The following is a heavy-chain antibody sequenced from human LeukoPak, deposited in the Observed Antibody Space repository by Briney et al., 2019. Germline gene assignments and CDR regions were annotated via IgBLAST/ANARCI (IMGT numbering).Heavy chain of an antibody. D-gene: IGHD2-2*01. CDR2: IYPRDSRT. CDR3: ARHLSSITSCPNY. V-gene: IGHV5-51*01. J-gene: IGHJ4*02. CDR1: GYSFSSYW. Sequence: TGESLKISCKGSGYSFSSYWIAWVRQMPGKGLEWMGIIYPRDSRTTYSPSFQGQVTISADKSISTAYLQWSSLKASDTAMHYCARHLSSITSCPNYWGPGTLVTVSS.